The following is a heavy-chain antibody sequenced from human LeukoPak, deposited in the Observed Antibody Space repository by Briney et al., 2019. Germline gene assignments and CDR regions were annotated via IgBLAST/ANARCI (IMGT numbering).Heavy chain of an antibody. Sequence: SQTLSLTCAVYGGSFSGYYWSWIRQPPGKGLEWIGEINHSGSTNYNPSLKSRVTISVDTSKNQFSLKLSSVTAADTAVYYCARGPSSSWFDYWGQGTLVTVSS. V-gene: IGHV4-34*01. CDR3: ARGPSSSWFDY. J-gene: IGHJ4*02. CDR2: INHSGST. D-gene: IGHD6-13*01. CDR1: GGSFSGYY.